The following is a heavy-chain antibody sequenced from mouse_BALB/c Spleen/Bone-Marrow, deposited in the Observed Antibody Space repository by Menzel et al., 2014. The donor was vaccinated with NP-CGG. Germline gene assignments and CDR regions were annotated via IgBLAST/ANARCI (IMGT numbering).Heavy chain of an antibody. CDR2: ISYSGNA. D-gene: IGHD1-2*01. V-gene: IGHV3-8*02. CDR1: GDSITSSY. CDR3: ARGNXYHFDY. Sequence: VQLQQSGPSLVKPSQTLSLTCSVTGDSITSSYWNWIRKFPGNKLEYMGYISYSGNAYYNPSLKSRIFLTRDTSKNQYYLQLNSVTTEDTATYFCARGNXYHFDYWGQGTTLTVSS. J-gene: IGHJ2*01.